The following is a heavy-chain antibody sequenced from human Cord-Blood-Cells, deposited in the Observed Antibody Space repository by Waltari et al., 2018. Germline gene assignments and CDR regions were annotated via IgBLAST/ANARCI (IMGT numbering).Heavy chain of an antibody. J-gene: IGHJ4*02. CDR2: IIPIFGTA. D-gene: IGHD3-10*01. Sequence: QVQLVQSGAEVKKPGSSVKVSCKSSGGTCSSYATSWVRQAPGQGLEWMGGIIPIFGTANYAQKFQGRVTITADESTSTAYMELSSLRSEDTAVYYCAREDNAGAPIRVYWGQGTLVTVSS. V-gene: IGHV1-69*01. CDR1: GGTCSSYA. CDR3: AREDNAGAPIRVY.